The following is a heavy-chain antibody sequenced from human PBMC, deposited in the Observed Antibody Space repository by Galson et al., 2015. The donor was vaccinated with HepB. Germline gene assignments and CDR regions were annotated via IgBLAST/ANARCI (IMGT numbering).Heavy chain of an antibody. V-gene: IGHV1-18*01. CDR2: ISTSRGNT. D-gene: IGHD6-19*01. CDR1: GYTFTNYG. J-gene: IGHJ6*02. CDR3: ARDPRDNSGYYHGMDV. Sequence: QSGAEVKKPGPSVKVSCKASGYTFTNYGISWVRQAPGQGLEWMGWISTSRGNTNYAQNLQGRVTMTTDTSTSTAYMELRSLRSDDTAVYYCARDPRDNSGYYHGMDVWGQGTTVTVSS.